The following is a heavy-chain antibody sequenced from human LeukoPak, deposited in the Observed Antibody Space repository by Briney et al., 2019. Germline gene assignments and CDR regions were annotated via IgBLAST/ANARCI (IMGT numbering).Heavy chain of an antibody. CDR1: GSSLSSFA. J-gene: IGHJ3*02. D-gene: IGHD6-19*01. Sequence: GGSLRLSCAASGSSLSSFAMNWVRQAPGKGLEWVSAISGDGDSKYFADSVKGRFTISRDNSKNTVYLRMNSLRAEDTAVYYCASGPAINSGWSDAFDIWGQGTMVTVSS. CDR3: ASGPAINSGWSDAFDI. V-gene: IGHV3-23*01. CDR2: ISGDGDSK.